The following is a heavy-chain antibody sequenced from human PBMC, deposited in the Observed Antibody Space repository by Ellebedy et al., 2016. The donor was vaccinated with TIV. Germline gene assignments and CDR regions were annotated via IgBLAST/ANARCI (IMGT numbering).Heavy chain of an antibody. J-gene: IGHJ4*02. D-gene: IGHD2-21*01. V-gene: IGHV3-11*04. CDR3: ARGAYFTVTDNSLIDY. CDR1: GFTFSDYY. CDR2: ISDSGSPI. Sequence: GESLKISCAASGFTFSDYYMSWVRQAPGKGLEWISYISDSGSPIYYADSMKGRFTISRDNSRNTLYLQMNSLRVEDTAVYYCARGAYFTVTDNSLIDYWGQGTLVTVSS.